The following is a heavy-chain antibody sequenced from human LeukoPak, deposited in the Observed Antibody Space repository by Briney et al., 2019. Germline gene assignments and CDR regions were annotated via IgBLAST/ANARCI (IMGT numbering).Heavy chain of an antibody. CDR3: AKDFVGSIPDAFDI. Sequence: GGSLRLSCAASGFTFSSYAMTWVRQAPGKGLEWVSGISGSGASTYYAGSVQGRFSISRDNSENPLYLQMNSLGAEDTALYYCAKDFVGSIPDAFDIWGQGTMVTVSS. D-gene: IGHD2-15*01. CDR1: GFTFSSYA. CDR2: ISGSGAST. J-gene: IGHJ3*02. V-gene: IGHV3-23*01.